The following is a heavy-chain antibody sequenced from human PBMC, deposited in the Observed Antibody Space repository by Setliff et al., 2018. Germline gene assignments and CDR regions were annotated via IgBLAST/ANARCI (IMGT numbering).Heavy chain of an antibody. D-gene: IGHD3-10*01. J-gene: IGHJ4*02. CDR1: GFTVSSNY. CDR2: IYSGTGT. V-gene: IGHV3-66*02. CDR3: ARALSVSGSSYNSYYFDY. Sequence: LRLSCAASGFTVSSNYMSWVRQAPGKGLEWVSLIYSGTGTYYADFVKGRFTISRDNSKNTLYLQMNSLRAEDTAVYYCARALSVSGSSYNSYYFDYWGQGTLVTVSS.